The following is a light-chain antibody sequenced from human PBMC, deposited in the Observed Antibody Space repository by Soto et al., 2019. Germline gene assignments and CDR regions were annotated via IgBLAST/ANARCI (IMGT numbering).Light chain of an antibody. CDR2: VAS. V-gene: IGKV1-17*01. CDR3: LQQNSYPLT. CDR1: QGIRND. J-gene: IGKJ4*01. Sequence: DIQMTQSPSSLSASVGDRVTITCRASQGIRNDLAWYQQKPGKAPKPLIYVASSLQSGVPSRFSGSGSGTEFTLTISSLQPEDSATYYCLQQNSYPLTFGGGTKVDIK.